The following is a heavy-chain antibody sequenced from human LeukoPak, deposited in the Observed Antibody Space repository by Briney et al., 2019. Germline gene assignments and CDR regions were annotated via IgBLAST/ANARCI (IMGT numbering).Heavy chain of an antibody. CDR1: GFTFSNFA. V-gene: IGHV3-30-3*01. D-gene: IGHD3-22*01. J-gene: IGHJ4*02. CDR3: ARGPSAYDSSRFGDYFDY. Sequence: PGRSLRLSCAGSGFTFSNFAMHWVRQAPGKGLEWGAVISYDGSNKYYADSVKGRFTISRDNSKNTLYLQMNSLRAEDTAVYYCARGPSAYDSSRFGDYFDYWGQGTLVTVSS. CDR2: ISYDGSNK.